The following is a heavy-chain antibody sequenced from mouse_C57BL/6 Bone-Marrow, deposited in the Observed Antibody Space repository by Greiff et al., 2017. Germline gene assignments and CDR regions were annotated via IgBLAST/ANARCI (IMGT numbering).Heavy chain of an antibody. CDR1: GYTFTSYT. CDR3: ARSVVAKDYFDC. J-gene: IGHJ2*01. D-gene: IGHD1-1*01. Sequence: QVQLQQSGAELARPGASVKMSCKASGYTFTSYTMHWVKQRPGQGLEWIGYINPSSGYTKYNQKFKDKATLTADKSSSTAYMQLSSLPSEDSAVYYCARSVVAKDYFDCWGQGATLTVSS. CDR2: INPSSGYT. V-gene: IGHV1-4*01.